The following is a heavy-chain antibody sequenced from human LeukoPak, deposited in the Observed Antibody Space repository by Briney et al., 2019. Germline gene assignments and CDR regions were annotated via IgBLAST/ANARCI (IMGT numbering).Heavy chain of an antibody. CDR3: ARQYSSGLDYYFDY. V-gene: IGHV1-2*02. CDR1: GYTFAGYY. Sequence: ASVKVSCKASGYTFAGYYMHWVRQAPGQGLEWMGWINPNSGGTNYAQKFQGRVTMTRDTSISTAYMELGRLRSDDTAVYYCARQYSSGLDYYFDYWGQGTLVTVSS. J-gene: IGHJ4*02. CDR2: INPNSGGT. D-gene: IGHD6-19*01.